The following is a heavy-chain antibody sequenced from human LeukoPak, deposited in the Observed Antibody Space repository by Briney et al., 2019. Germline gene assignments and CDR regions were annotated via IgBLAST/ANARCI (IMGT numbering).Heavy chain of an antibody. CDR3: AKAIRGGIAAAGTVGY. V-gene: IGHV3-30*18. J-gene: IGHJ4*02. CDR2: ISYDGSNK. CDR1: GFTFSSYG. D-gene: IGHD6-13*01. Sequence: GGSLRLSCAASGFTFSSYGMHWVRQAPGKGLEWVAVISYDGSNKYYADSMKGRFTISRDNSKNTLYLQMNSLRAEDTAVYYCAKAIRGGIAAAGTVGYWGQGTLVTVSS.